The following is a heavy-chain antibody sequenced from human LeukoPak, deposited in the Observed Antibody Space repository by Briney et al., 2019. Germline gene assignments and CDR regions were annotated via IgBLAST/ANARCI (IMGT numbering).Heavy chain of an antibody. V-gene: IGHV1-18*04. CDR2: ISAYNGNT. Sequence: ASVKVSCKASGYTFTSYYMHWVRQAPGQGLEWMGWISAYNGNTNYAQKLQGRVTMTTDTSTSTAYMELRSLRSDDTAVYYCARFEQQLVDFDYWGQGTLVTVSS. CDR3: ARFEQQLVDFDY. CDR1: GYTFTSYY. J-gene: IGHJ4*02. D-gene: IGHD6-13*01.